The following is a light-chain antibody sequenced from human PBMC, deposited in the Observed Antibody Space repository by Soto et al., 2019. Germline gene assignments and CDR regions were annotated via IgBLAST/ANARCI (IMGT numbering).Light chain of an antibody. J-gene: IGKJ4*01. CDR1: QGIRND. V-gene: IGKV1-16*01. CDR2: DAT. CDR3: QQYERYNPS. Sequence: IQMTQSPSSLSASVGDRVTITCRASQGIRNDLGWFQQKLGKAPKSLIYDATSLQSGVPSRFSGSGSGTDFSLTISSLQPEDAATYYCQQYERYNPSFGGGTKLEI.